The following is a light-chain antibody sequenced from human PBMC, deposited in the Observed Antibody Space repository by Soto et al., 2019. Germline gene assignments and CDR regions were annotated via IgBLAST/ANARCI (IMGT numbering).Light chain of an antibody. Sequence: EIVMTQSPATLSVSPAERATLSCRASQSVTSNFAWYQQKPGQAPRLLIYGASTRATGIPARFSGSGSGTEFTLTISSLQSEDFAVYYCQQYNNWPRTFGQGTKVEIK. J-gene: IGKJ1*01. V-gene: IGKV3-15*01. CDR1: QSVTSN. CDR3: QQYNNWPRT. CDR2: GAS.